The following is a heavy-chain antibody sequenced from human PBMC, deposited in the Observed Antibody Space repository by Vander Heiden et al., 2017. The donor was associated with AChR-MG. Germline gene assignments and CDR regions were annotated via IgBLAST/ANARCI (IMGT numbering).Heavy chain of an antibody. CDR1: GFTLSSYA. CDR3: AKVGDSSGYYYYFDY. CDR2: ISGSGGST. D-gene: IGHD3-22*01. J-gene: IGHJ4*02. V-gene: IGHV3-23*01. Sequence: EVQLLESGGGLVQPGGSLRLSCAASGFTLSSYAMSWVRQAPGKGLEWVSAISGSGGSTYYADSVKGRFTISRDNSKNTLYLQMNSLRAEDTAVYYCAKVGDSSGYYYYFDYWGQGTLVTVSS.